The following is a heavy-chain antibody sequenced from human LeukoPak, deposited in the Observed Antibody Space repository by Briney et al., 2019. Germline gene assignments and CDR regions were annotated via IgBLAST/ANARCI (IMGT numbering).Heavy chain of an antibody. CDR3: ARDPGFLRRGVDY. D-gene: IGHD3-10*01. J-gene: IGHJ4*02. Sequence: GGSLRLSCAASRFTFNNYAMSWVRQAPGKGLEWVAVISYDGNNIYYADSVKARFTISRDNSKNTLSLQMNSLRAEDTAMYYCARDPGFLRRGVDYWGQGTLVTVSS. CDR1: RFTFNNYA. V-gene: IGHV3-30-3*01. CDR2: ISYDGNNI.